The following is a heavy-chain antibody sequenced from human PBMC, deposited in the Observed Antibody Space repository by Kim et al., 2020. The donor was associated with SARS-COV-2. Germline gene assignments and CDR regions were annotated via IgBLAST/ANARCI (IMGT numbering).Heavy chain of an antibody. CDR2: INSDGSST. CDR1: GFTFSSYW. D-gene: IGHD3-3*01. Sequence: GGSLRLSCAASGFTFSSYWMHWVRQAPGKGLVWVSRINSDGSSTSYADSVKGRFTISRDNAKNTLYLQMNSLRAEDTAVYYCARAGLYYDFWSGYSGSVYYGMDVWGQGTTVTVSS. V-gene: IGHV3-74*01. J-gene: IGHJ6*02. CDR3: ARAGLYYDFWSGYSGSVYYGMDV.